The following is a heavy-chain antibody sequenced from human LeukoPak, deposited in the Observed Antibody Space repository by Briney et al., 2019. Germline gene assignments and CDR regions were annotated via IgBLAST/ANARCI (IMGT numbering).Heavy chain of an antibody. D-gene: IGHD6-13*01. CDR1: GITFSSYA. V-gene: IGHV3-23*01. J-gene: IGHJ4*02. CDR2: IVGRGGIT. CDR3: ARLSPKYIAAAGLLIDY. Sequence: GGSLRLSCAASGITFSSYAMSWVRQAPGKGLEWVSTIVGRGGITYYADSVKGRFTISRDNSKNTLYLQLNSLRAEDTAVYYCARLSPKYIAAAGLLIDYWGQGTLVTVSS.